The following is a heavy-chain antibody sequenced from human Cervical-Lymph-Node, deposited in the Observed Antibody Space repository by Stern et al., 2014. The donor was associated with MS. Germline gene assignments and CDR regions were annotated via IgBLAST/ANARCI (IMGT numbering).Heavy chain of an antibody. CDR3: ARTVCSAGSCYTVPFDY. CDR1: GYSFASYW. CDR2: IYPADSET. D-gene: IGHD2-15*01. V-gene: IGHV5-51*01. J-gene: IGHJ4*02. Sequence: EVQLVESGTEVKKPGESLKISCKGSGYSFASYWIGWVRQMPGKGLEWMGVIYPADSETRYSPSFQGQVTISADRSISTAYLQWSSLKASDTAMYYCARTVCSAGSCYTVPFDYGGQGTLVTVSS.